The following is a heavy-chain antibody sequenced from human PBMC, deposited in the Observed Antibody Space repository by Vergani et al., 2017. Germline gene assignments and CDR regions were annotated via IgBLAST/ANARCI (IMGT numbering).Heavy chain of an antibody. J-gene: IGHJ4*02. Sequence: QVQLVQSGAEVKKPGASVKVSCKASGYTFTSYYMHWVRQAPGQGLEWMGIINPSGGSTSYAQKFQGRVTMTRDTSTSTVYMGLSSLRSEDTAVYYCASIAAAGPFDYWGQGTLVTVSS. CDR1: GYTFTSYY. V-gene: IGHV1-46*01. CDR2: INPSGGST. D-gene: IGHD6-13*01. CDR3: ASIAAAGPFDY.